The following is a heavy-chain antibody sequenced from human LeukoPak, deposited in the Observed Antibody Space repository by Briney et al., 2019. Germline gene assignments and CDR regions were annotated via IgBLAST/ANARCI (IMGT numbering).Heavy chain of an antibody. V-gene: IGHV4-59*01. CDR2: IYYSGST. Sequence: SETLSLTCTVSGGSISSYYWSWIRQPPGKGLEWIGYIYYSGSTNYNPSPKSRVTISVDTSKNQFSLKLSSVTAADTAVYYCARVGYCSGGSCYSNAFDIWGQGTMVTVSS. J-gene: IGHJ3*02. CDR3: ARVGYCSGGSCYSNAFDI. D-gene: IGHD2-15*01. CDR1: GGSISSYY.